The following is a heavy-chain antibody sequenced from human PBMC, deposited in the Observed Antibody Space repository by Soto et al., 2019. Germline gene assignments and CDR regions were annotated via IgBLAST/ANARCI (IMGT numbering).Heavy chain of an antibody. D-gene: IGHD3-16*01. CDR3: ARVTVEGPIYYYYGMDV. J-gene: IGHJ6*02. Sequence: ASVKVSCKASGYTFISYGISWVRQAPGQGLEWMGWISAYNGNTNYAQKLQGRVTMTTDTSTSTAYMELRSLRSDDTAVYYCARVTVEGPIYYYYGMDVWGQGTTVTVSS. CDR2: ISAYNGNT. V-gene: IGHV1-18*01. CDR1: GYTFISYG.